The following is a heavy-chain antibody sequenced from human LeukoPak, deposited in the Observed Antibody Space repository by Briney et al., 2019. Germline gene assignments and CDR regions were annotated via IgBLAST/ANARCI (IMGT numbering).Heavy chain of an antibody. CDR1: GFTFSSYS. CDR2: ISSSSSTI. Sequence: PGGSLRLSCAASGFTFSSYSMNWVRQAPGKGLEWVSYISSSSSTIYYADSVKGRFTISRDNAKNSLYLQMNSVRAEDTAVYYCARGEDYFDYWGQGTLVTVSS. V-gene: IGHV3-48*01. J-gene: IGHJ4*02. CDR3: ARGEDYFDY.